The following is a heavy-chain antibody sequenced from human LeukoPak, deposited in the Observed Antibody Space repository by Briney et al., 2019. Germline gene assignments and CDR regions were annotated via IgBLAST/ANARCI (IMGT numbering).Heavy chain of an antibody. CDR3: ARGGGVRGVLDTFDV. CDR2: IYYTGST. J-gene: IGHJ3*01. Sequence: SETLSLTCTVSGGSISSGDSYRSWIRQPPGQGLEWIGYIYYTGSTDYNPSLKSRVSISVDTSKNQFSLKLSSVTAADTAVYYCARGGGVRGVLDTFDVWGQGTMVTVSS. V-gene: IGHV4-30-4*01. CDR1: GGSISSGDSY. D-gene: IGHD3-10*01.